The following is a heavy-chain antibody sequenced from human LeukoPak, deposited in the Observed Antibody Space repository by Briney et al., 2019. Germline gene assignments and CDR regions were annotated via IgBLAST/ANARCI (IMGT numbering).Heavy chain of an antibody. V-gene: IGHV4-4*07. CDR2: IYTDGST. Sequence: AETLCLSCTVSGVSINNYYRNWIRQPPGKGLEWIGRIYTDGSTNYNPSLKSRVTRSVDTSKNQFYLKLSSVTAADTAVYYCARGRYCSADICSGGDAFDIWGQGTMVSVSS. J-gene: IGHJ3*02. D-gene: IGHD2-15*01. CDR3: ARGRYCSADICSGGDAFDI. CDR1: GVSINNYY.